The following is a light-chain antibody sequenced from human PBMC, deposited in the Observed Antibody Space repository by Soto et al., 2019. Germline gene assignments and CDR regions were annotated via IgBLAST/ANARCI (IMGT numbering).Light chain of an antibody. V-gene: IGKV1-39*01. CDR1: QSIRNY. Sequence: DIQMTQSPSSLSASVGDRVTITCRASQSIRNYLNWYQQKPGKAPNLLIYGASSLQSGVPSRFSGSGSETDFTLTINHLQPEDFATYYCQQSYTAVFTFGPGTKVDIK. CDR2: GAS. CDR3: QQSYTAVFT. J-gene: IGKJ3*01.